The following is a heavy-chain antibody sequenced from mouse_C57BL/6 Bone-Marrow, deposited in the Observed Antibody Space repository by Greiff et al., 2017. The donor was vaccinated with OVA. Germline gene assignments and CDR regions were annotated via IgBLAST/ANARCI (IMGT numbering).Heavy chain of an antibody. D-gene: IGHD1-1*01. V-gene: IGHV3-6*01. Sequence: DVQLVESGPGLVKPSQSLSLTCSVTGYSITSGYYWNWIRQFPGNKLEWMGYISYDGSNNYNPSLKNRISITRDTSKNQFFLKLNSVTTEDTATYYCARENYGSAYAMDYWGQGTSVTVSS. J-gene: IGHJ4*01. CDR2: ISYDGSN. CDR1: GYSITSGYY. CDR3: ARENYGSAYAMDY.